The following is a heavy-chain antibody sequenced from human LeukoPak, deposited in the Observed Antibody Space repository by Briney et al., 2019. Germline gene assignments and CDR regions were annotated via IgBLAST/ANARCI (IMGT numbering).Heavy chain of an antibody. V-gene: IGHV3-74*01. CDR1: GFTFSSYW. J-gene: IGHJ4*02. D-gene: IGHD2-15*01. CDR3: ARDSDVHCSGGSCTNFDY. CDR2: INSDGSST. Sequence: GGSLRLSCAASGFTFSSYWMHWVRHAPGKGLVWVSRINSDGSSTSYADSVKGRFTISRDNAKNTLYLQMNSLRAEDTAVYYCARDSDVHCSGGSCTNFDYWGQGTLVTVSS.